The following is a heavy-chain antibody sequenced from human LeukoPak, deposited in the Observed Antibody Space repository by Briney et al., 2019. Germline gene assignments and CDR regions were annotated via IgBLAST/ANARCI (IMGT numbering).Heavy chain of an antibody. CDR1: GYTFTSYD. J-gene: IGHJ4*02. CDR2: MDPNSGNT. CDR3: ARGTRYSETDY. Sequence: GASVKVSCKASGYTFTSYDINWGRQGTGQGLEWMGWMDPNSGNTGYAQKFQGRVTMTRNTSISTAYMELSSLRSEDTAVYYCARGTRYSETDYWGQGTLVTVSS. V-gene: IGHV1-8*01. D-gene: IGHD5-12*01.